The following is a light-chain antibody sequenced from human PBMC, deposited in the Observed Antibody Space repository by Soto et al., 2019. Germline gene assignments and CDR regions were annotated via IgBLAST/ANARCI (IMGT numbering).Light chain of an antibody. CDR1: SSDFGRYSL. Sequence: QSVLTQPASVSGSPGQSITISCTGTSSDFGRYSLVSWYQYRPGEAPKLIIYEGNKRPSGVSDRFSASKSAETASLTISGLQFDDEGDYYCCSSGSVTLVFGGGTQLTVL. CDR2: EGN. J-gene: IGLJ2*01. V-gene: IGLV2-23*01. CDR3: CSSGSVTLV.